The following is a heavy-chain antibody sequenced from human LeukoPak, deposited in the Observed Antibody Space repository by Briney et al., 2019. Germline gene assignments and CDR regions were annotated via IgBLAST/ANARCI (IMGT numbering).Heavy chain of an antibody. Sequence: ASVKVSCKASGYTFTSYDINWVRQATGQGLEWMGWMNPNSGNTGYAQKFQGRVTMTRNTFISTAYMELSSLRSEDTAVYYCARPNLVQWLVAPEVNYYYGMDVWGQGTTVTVSS. J-gene: IGHJ6*02. CDR3: ARPNLVQWLVAPEVNYYYGMDV. CDR1: GYTFTSYD. D-gene: IGHD6-19*01. V-gene: IGHV1-8*01. CDR2: MNPNSGNT.